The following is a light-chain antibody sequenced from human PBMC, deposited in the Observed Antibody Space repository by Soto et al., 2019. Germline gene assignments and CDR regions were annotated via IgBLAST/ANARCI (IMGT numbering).Light chain of an antibody. CDR2: EVT. Sequence: QSALTQPPSASGSPGQSVTISCTGTSSDVGGYDYVSWYQQYPGKAPKLLVYEVTTRPSGVPDRFSGSKSGNTASLTVSGLQPEDEADYYCSSYAGSNNLHVVFGGGTKVTVL. V-gene: IGLV2-8*01. CDR1: SSDVGGYDY. CDR3: SSYAGSNNLHVV. J-gene: IGLJ2*01.